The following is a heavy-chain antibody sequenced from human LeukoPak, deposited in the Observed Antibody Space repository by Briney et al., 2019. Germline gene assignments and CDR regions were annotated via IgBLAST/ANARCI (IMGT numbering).Heavy chain of an antibody. J-gene: IGHJ4*02. Sequence: GGSLRLSCAASGFTFSSYAMHWVRQAPGKGLEWVAVISYDGSNKYYADSVKGRFTISRDNSKNTLCLQMNSLRAEDTAVYYCARSQGYYDSSGHLDYWGQGTLVTVSS. CDR2: ISYDGSNK. CDR3: ARSQGYYDSSGHLDY. D-gene: IGHD3-22*01. V-gene: IGHV3-30*04. CDR1: GFTFSSYA.